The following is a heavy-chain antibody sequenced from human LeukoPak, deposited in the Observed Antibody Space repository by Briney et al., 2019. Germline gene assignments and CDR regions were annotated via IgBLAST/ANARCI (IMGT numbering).Heavy chain of an antibody. Sequence: GGSLRLSCAASGFTFSSYSMNWVRQAPGKGLEWVSSISSSSSYIYYADSVKGRFTISRDNAKNSLYLQMNSLRAEDTAVYYCARDSMLNTAMVRNYYMDVWGKGTTVTVSS. J-gene: IGHJ6*03. CDR2: ISSSSSYI. V-gene: IGHV3-21*01. D-gene: IGHD5-18*01. CDR3: ARDSMLNTAMVRNYYMDV. CDR1: GFTFSSYS.